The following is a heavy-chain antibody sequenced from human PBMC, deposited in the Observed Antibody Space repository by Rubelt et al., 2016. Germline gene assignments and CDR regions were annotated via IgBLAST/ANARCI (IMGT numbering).Heavy chain of an antibody. CDR1: GGSISSSSYY. D-gene: IGHD6-13*01. Sequence: QLQLQESGPGLVKPSETLSLTCTVSGGSISSSSYYWGWIRQPPGKGLEWIGSIYYSGSTYYNPSLKSRVTLSVDTSKNQFSLKLSSVTAADTAVYYCAREIAATYYDYYYMDVWGKGTTVTVSS. CDR3: AREIAATYYDYYYMDV. V-gene: IGHV4-39*07. J-gene: IGHJ6*03. CDR2: IYYSGST.